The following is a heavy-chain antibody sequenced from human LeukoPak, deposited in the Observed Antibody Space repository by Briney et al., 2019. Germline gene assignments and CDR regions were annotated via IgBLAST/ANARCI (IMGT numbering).Heavy chain of an antibody. D-gene: IGHD1-1*01. CDR1: GFTFNTYN. Sequence: GGSLRLSCAASGFTFNTYNMDWVRQAPGKGLEWVSYISSRSDVIYYADSAKGRFTISRDNVKNSLYLQMNSLRAEDTAVYYCARDMETFDYWGQGTLVTVSS. CDR3: ARDMETFDY. V-gene: IGHV3-48*01. J-gene: IGHJ4*02. CDR2: ISSRSDVI.